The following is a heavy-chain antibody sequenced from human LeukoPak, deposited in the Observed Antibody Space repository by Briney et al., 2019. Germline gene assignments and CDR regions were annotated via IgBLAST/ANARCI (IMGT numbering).Heavy chain of an antibody. D-gene: IGHD2-21*02. CDR3: AKPIVVVTAITTFDY. Sequence: PGGSLRLSCAASGFTFSSYAMTWVRQAPGKGLEWVSAISGSGGSTYYADSVKGRFTISRDNSKNTLYLQMNSLRAEDTAVYYCAKPIVVVTAITTFDYWGQGTLVTVSS. CDR2: ISGSGGST. J-gene: IGHJ4*02. CDR1: GFTFSSYA. V-gene: IGHV3-23*01.